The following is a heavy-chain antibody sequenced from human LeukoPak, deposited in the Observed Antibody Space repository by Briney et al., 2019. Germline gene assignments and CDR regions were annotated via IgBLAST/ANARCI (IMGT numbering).Heavy chain of an antibody. J-gene: IGHJ4*02. D-gene: IGHD3-10*01. Sequence: SETLSLTCAVYGGSFSGYYWSWIRQPAGKGLEWIGRIYTSGSTNYNPSLKSRVTMSVDTSTNQFSLKLSSVTAADTAVYYCAREAVAYYYGSGSYWPYDYWGQGTLVTVSS. V-gene: IGHV4-4*07. CDR3: AREAVAYYYGSGSYWPYDY. CDR1: GGSFSGYY. CDR2: IYTSGST.